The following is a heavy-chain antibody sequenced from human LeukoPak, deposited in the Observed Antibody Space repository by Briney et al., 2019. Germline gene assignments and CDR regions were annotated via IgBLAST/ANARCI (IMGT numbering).Heavy chain of an antibody. V-gene: IGHV3-9*01. J-gene: IGHJ4*02. CDR1: GFTFDDYA. CDR2: ISWNSGSI. D-gene: IGHD2-21*01. Sequence: GGSLRLSCAASGFTFDDYAMHWVRQAPGKGLEWVPGISWNSGSIGYADSVKGRFTISRDNAKNSLYLQMNSLRAEDTALYYCAKVGIHPSYFDYWGQGTLATVSS. CDR3: AKVGIHPSYFDY.